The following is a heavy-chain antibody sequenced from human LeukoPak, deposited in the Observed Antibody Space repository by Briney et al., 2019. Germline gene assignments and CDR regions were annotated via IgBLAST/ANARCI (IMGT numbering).Heavy chain of an antibody. Sequence: ASVKLSCKASVSIFSTSGISWTRQAPAHGPEWMGWISDNNGDTNYTQKLRGRVTMTTDTSTSTAYMELWSLRSDDTAVYYCARDVPGTTPFDYWGQGTLVTVSS. CDR2: ISDNNGDT. CDR1: VSIFSTSG. D-gene: IGHD1-7*01. V-gene: IGHV1-18*01. CDR3: ARDVPGTTPFDY. J-gene: IGHJ4*02.